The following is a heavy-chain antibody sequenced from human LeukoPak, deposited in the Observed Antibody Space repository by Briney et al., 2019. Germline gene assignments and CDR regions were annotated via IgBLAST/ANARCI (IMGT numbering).Heavy chain of an antibody. D-gene: IGHD3-9*01. CDR3: ARGASDILTGYSNAFQWYFGL. Sequence: ASVKVSCKASGYTFTSYGISWVRQAPGQGLEWMGWISAYNGNTIYAQKLQGRVTMTTDTSTSTAYMELRSLRSDDTAVYYCARGASDILTGYSNAFQWYFGLWGRGTLVTVSS. CDR2: ISAYNGNT. V-gene: IGHV1-18*01. J-gene: IGHJ2*01. CDR1: GYTFTSYG.